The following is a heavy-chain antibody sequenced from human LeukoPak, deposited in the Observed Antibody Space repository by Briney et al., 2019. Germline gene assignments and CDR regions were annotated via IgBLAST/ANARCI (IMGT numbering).Heavy chain of an antibody. J-gene: IGHJ4*02. Sequence: SETLSLTCTVSGGSISSYYWSWIRQPPGKGLEWIGYIYYSGSTNYNPSLKSRVTISVDTSKNQFSLKLSSVTAADTAVYYCARHRSMVRGVITTDFDYWGQGTPVTVSS. CDR3: ARHRSMVRGVITTDFDY. CDR1: GGSISSYY. V-gene: IGHV4-59*08. CDR2: IYYSGST. D-gene: IGHD3-10*01.